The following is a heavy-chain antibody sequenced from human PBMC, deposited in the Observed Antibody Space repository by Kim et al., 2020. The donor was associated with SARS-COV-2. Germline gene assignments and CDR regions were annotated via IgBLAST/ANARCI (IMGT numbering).Heavy chain of an antibody. J-gene: IGHJ4*02. CDR3: AKGPRKAVAGTGVDY. CDR2: ISGSGGST. Sequence: GGSLRLSCAASGFTFSSYAMSWVRQAPGKGLEWVSAISGSGGSTYYADSVKGRFTISRDNSKNTLYLQMNSLRAEDTAVYYCAKGPRKAVAGTGVDYWGQGTLVTVSS. CDR1: GFTFSSYA. V-gene: IGHV3-23*01. D-gene: IGHD6-19*01.